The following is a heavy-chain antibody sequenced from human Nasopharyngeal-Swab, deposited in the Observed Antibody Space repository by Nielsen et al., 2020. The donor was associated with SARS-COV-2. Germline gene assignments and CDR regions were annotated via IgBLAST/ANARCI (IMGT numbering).Heavy chain of an antibody. J-gene: IGHJ6*02. CDR1: GFTFSSYS. CDR3: ARSKHSGSYYYGMDV. Sequence: GESLKISCAASGFTFSSYSMNWVRQAPGKGLEWVSSISSSSSYIYYADSVKGRFTISRDNAKNSLYLQMNSLRAEDTAVYYCARSKHSGSYYYGMDVWGQGTTGTVSS. V-gene: IGHV3-21*01. CDR2: ISSSSSYI. D-gene: IGHD1-26*01.